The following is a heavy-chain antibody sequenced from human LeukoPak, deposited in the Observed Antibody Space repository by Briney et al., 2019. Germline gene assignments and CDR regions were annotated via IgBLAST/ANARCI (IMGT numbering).Heavy chain of an antibody. V-gene: IGHV4-30-2*01. Sequence: SETLSLTCAVSGGSISGGGYSWSWIRQPPGKGLEWIGYIYHSGSTYYNPSLKSRVTISVDRSKNQFSLKLSSVTAADTAVYYCASYGDYEEGSGVYWGQGTLVTVSS. J-gene: IGHJ4*02. CDR2: IYHSGST. CDR1: GGSISGGGYS. CDR3: ASYGDYEEGSGVY. D-gene: IGHD4-17*01.